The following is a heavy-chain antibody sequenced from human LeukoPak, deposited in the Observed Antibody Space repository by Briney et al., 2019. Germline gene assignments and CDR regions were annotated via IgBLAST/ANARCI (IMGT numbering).Heavy chain of an antibody. D-gene: IGHD3-16*01. Sequence: PSETLSLTCTVSGGSISGYYWSWIRQPPGKGLEWIGNIYYSGSTNYNPSLKSRVTISVDTSKNQFSLKLSSVTAADTAVYYCARSYASSGLDHWGQGTLVTVSS. CDR2: IYYSGST. CDR3: ARSYASSGLDH. V-gene: IGHV4-59*08. CDR1: GGSISGYY. J-gene: IGHJ4*02.